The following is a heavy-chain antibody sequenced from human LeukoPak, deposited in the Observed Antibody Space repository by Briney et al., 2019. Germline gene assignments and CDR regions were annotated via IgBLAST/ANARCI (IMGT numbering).Heavy chain of an antibody. D-gene: IGHD3/OR15-3a*01. CDR3: AKLSMDSYYFDH. J-gene: IGHJ4*02. CDR1: GFTFSSYD. V-gene: IGHV3-33*06. CDR2: IWYDGSNK. Sequence: GGSLRLSCAASGFTFSSYDMHWVRQAPGKGLEWVAVIWYDGSNKYYADSVKGRFTISRDNSKNTLYLQMNSLRAEDTAVYYCAKLSMDSYYFDHWGRGTLVTVSS.